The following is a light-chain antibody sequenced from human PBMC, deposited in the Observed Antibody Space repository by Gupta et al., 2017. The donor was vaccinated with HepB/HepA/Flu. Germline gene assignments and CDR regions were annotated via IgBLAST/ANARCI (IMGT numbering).Light chain of an antibody. Sequence: SYELTHPPSVSVSPGQTASITCSGDKLGDKYACWYQQKPGQSPVLVIYQESKRPSGIPERFSGSNSATTDTLTISGNQAVDDSSYYCQAWDSSTSVFGGGTKMTVL. CDR2: QES. V-gene: IGLV3-1*01. J-gene: IGLJ2*01. CDR3: QAWDSSTSV. CDR1: KLGDKY.